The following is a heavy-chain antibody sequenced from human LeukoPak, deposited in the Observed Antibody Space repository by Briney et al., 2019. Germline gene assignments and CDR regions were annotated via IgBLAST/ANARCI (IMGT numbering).Heavy chain of an antibody. CDR3: ARVTGLQLVQGLDY. CDR1: GFTFGSYS. J-gene: IGHJ4*02. CDR2: ISSSSSSI. V-gene: IGHV3-21*01. D-gene: IGHD6-13*01. Sequence: GGSLRLSCVASGFTFGSYSMNWVRQAPGKGLEWVASISSSSSSIYYADSVKGRFTISRDNAKNSLYLQMNSLRAEDTAVYYCARVTGLQLVQGLDYWGQGTLVTVSS.